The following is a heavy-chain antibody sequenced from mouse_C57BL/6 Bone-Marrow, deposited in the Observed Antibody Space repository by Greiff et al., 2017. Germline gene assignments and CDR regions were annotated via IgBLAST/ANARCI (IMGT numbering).Heavy chain of an antibody. CDR1: GFTFTSYR. CDR2: IYPGSGST. V-gene: IGHV1-55*01. J-gene: IGHJ3*01. CDR3: GREPPWFDY. D-gene: IGHD6-1*01. Sequence: QVLLQQSGADLVKPGASVKMSCKASGFTFTSYRITWVKQRPGQGLEWIGDIYPGSGSTNYNDKFKSKTTLTVDTSSSTAYMQRSRLTSEDSAVYYWGREPPWFDYWGQGTLVTVSA.